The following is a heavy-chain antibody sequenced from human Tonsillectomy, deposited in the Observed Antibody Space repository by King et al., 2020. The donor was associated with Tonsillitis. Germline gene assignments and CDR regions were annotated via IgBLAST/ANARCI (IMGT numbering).Heavy chain of an antibody. J-gene: IGHJ4*02. CDR1: GGSISSYY. CDR2: IYYSGST. D-gene: IGHD3-10*01. Sequence: QLQESGPGLVKPSETLSLTCTVSGGSISSYYWSWIRQPPGKGLEWIGYIYYSGSTNYNPSLKSRVTISVDTSKNQFSLKLSSVTAADTAVYYCARHKVGETLWFGEPSFEAPFDYWGQGTLVTVSS. V-gene: IGHV4-59*08. CDR3: ARHKVGETLWFGEPSFEAPFDY.